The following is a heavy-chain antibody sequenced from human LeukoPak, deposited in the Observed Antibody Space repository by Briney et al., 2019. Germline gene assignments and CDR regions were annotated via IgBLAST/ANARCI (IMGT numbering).Heavy chain of an antibody. CDR1: GGSISSYY. CDR3: ARLHWQQLVLN. J-gene: IGHJ4*02. Sequence: SETLSLTCTVSGGSISSYYWSWIRQPPGKGLEWIEYIYYSGSTNYNPSLKSRVTISVDTSRNQFSLKLSSVTAADMAVYYCARLHWQQLVLNWGQGTLVTVSS. CDR2: IYYSGST. V-gene: IGHV4-59*01. D-gene: IGHD6-13*01.